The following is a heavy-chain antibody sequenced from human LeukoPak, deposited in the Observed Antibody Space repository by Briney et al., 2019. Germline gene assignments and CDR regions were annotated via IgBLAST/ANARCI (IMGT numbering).Heavy chain of an antibody. Sequence: SQTLSLTCAISGDSVPSNSAAWIWIRQSPSRGLEWLGRTYYRSKWYNDYAVSVKGRITINPDTSKNQFSLQLNSVTPEDTAVYYCAREELSYYYDSSGYHLDYWGQGTLVTVSS. J-gene: IGHJ4*02. D-gene: IGHD3-22*01. CDR2: TYYRSKWYN. CDR1: GDSVPSNSAA. CDR3: AREELSYYYDSSGYHLDY. V-gene: IGHV6-1*01.